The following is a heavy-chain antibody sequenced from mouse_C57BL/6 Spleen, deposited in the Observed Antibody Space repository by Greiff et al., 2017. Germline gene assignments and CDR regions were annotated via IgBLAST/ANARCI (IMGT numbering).Heavy chain of an antibody. CDR2: IDPSDSYT. CDR3: ARGGLLTGTEWFAY. CDR1: GYTFTSYW. D-gene: IGHD4-1*01. J-gene: IGHJ3*01. Sequence: QVQLKQPGAELVMPGASVKLSCKASGYTFTSYWMHWVKQRPGQGLEWIGEIDPSDSYTNYNQKFKGKSTLTVDKSSSTAYMQLRSLTSEDSAVYYCARGGLLTGTEWFAYWGQGTLVTVSA. V-gene: IGHV1-69*01.